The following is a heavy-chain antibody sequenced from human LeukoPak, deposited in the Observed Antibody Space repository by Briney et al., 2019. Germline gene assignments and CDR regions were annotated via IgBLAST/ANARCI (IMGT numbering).Heavy chain of an antibody. V-gene: IGHV1-69*04. Sequence: SVKVSCKASGYTFTSYDINWVRQAPGQGLEWMGRIIPILGIANYAQKFQGRVTITADKSTSTAYMELSSLRSEDTAVYYCARDYSYGYSLNWFDPWGQGTLVTVSS. CDR2: IIPILGIA. CDR1: GYTFTSYD. D-gene: IGHD5-18*01. J-gene: IGHJ5*02. CDR3: ARDYSYGYSLNWFDP.